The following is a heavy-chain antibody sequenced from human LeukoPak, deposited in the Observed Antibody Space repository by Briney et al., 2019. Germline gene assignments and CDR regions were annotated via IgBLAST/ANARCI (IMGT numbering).Heavy chain of an antibody. CDR1: GFSISRYG. CDR3: AKDLFGDYVWGTYRAMDT. V-gene: IGHV3-30*02. Sequence: GGSLRVSCAGSGFSISRYGMHWVRQPPGKGLEWVAFTRYDGSNKYFADSVKGRFTISRDNSKNTLYLQMQSLRLEDSAIYYCAKDLFGDYVWGTYRAMDTWGQGTLVTVSS. J-gene: IGHJ4*02. D-gene: IGHD3-16*02. CDR2: TRYDGSNK.